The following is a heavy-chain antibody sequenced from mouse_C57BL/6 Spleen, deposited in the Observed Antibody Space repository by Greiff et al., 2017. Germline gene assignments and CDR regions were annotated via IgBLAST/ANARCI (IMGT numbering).Heavy chain of an antibody. Sequence: EVKVVESGPELVKPGASVKMSCKASGYTFTDYNMHWVKQSHGKSLEWIGYINPNNGGTSYNQKFKGKATLTVNKSSSTAYMELRSLTSEDSAVYYCARGDRYFDVWGTGTTVTVSS. V-gene: IGHV1-22*01. CDR1: GYTFTDYN. D-gene: IGHD3-3*01. CDR2: INPNNGGT. CDR3: ARGDRYFDV. J-gene: IGHJ1*03.